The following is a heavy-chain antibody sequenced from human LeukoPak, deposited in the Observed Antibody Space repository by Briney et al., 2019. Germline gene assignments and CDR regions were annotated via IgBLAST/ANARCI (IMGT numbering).Heavy chain of an antibody. CDR3: ARERFGDADWYFDL. Sequence: SETLSLTCTVSGGSISSGGYYWTWIRQPPGKGLEWIGYIYNSGSTYYNPSLKSRVTISGDTSKNQFSLKLSSVTAADTAVYYCARERFGDADWYFDLWGRGTLVTVSS. D-gene: IGHD4-17*01. J-gene: IGHJ2*01. V-gene: IGHV4-30-4*08. CDR1: GGSISSGGYY. CDR2: IYNSGST.